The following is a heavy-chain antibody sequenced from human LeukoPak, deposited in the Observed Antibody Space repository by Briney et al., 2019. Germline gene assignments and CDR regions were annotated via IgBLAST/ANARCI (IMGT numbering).Heavy chain of an antibody. CDR2: INHSGST. Sequence: SETLSLTCAVYGGSFSGYYWSWIRQPPGKGLEWIGEINHSGSTNYNPSLKSRVTISVDKSKNQFSLKLSSVTAADTAVYYCARTGSGWPTIDYWGQGTLVTVSS. CDR1: GGSFSGYY. CDR3: ARTGSGWPTIDY. V-gene: IGHV4-34*01. J-gene: IGHJ4*02. D-gene: IGHD6-19*01.